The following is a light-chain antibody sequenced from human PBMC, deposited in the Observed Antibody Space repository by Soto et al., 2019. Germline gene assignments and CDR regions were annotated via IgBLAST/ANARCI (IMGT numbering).Light chain of an antibody. J-gene: IGLJ1*01. V-gene: IGLV2-8*01. CDR1: SSDVGGYNF. Sequence: QSVLTQPPSASGSPGQSVTISCTGTSSDVGGYNFVSWYQHLPGKAPKLMIYEVSKRPSGVPDRFSGSKSGNTASLTVSGLQAEDEADYYCSSYAGSNRIYGFGTGTKVTVL. CDR3: SSYAGSNRIYG. CDR2: EVS.